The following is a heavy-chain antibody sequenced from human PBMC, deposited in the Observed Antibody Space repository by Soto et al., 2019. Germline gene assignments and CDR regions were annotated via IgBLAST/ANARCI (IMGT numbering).Heavy chain of an antibody. CDR3: ARGGSPYYSNPHWRPKPYYFDY. CDR2: IDYSGST. J-gene: IGHJ4*02. V-gene: IGHV4-39*07. D-gene: IGHD4-4*01. CDR1: GDCISSSGYY. Sequence: SETLSLTCTVSGDCISSSGYYWAWIRQPPGKGLEWIGNIDYSGSTNYNPSLKSRVTISVDTSKNQFSLKLSSVTAADTAVYYCARGGSPYYSNPHWRPKPYYFDYWGQGTLVTVSS.